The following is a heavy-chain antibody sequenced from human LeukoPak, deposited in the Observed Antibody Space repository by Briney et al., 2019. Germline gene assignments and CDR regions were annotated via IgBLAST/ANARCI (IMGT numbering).Heavy chain of an antibody. CDR2: ISVYSGNT. CDR3: ARDNMGGHCSTTSCFDY. J-gene: IGHJ4*02. Sequence: ASVKVPCKASGYTFTSYGFTWVRQAPGQGLEWMGWISVYSGNTNYPQNLQGRVTMTADTSTTTAYMELRSLTSDDTAVYYCARDNMGGHCSTTSCFDYWGQGTLVTVSS. CDR1: GYTFTSYG. D-gene: IGHD2-2*01. V-gene: IGHV1-18*01.